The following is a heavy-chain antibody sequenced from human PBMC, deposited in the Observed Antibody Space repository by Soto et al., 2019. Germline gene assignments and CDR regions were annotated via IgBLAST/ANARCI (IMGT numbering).Heavy chain of an antibody. V-gene: IGHV3-30-3*01. CDR2: ISYDGSNK. D-gene: IGHD3-22*01. J-gene: IGHJ5*02. CDR3: ARAGRYSSGYDWFDP. Sequence: QVQLVESGGGVVQPGRSLRLSCAASGFTFSSYAMHWVRQAPGKGLEWVAVISYDGSNKYYADSVKGRFTISRDNSKNTLYLQMNSLRAEDTAVYYCARAGRYSSGYDWFDPWGQGTLVTVSS. CDR1: GFTFSSYA.